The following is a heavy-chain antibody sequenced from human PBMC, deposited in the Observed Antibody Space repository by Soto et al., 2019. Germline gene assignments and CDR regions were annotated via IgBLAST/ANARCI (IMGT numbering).Heavy chain of an antibody. CDR2: SNIGNGNT. CDR1: GYTFTSYA. Sequence: QVQLVQSGAEVKKPGASVRVSCRTSGYTFTSYAIHWVRQAPGQGLEWMAWSNIGNGNTKYSQKFQGRVTVSRDTSASTAYMELSSLRSEDTAVYYCAREPLGGCVCYDHWLAPGGQGTLVTVSS. CDR3: AREPLGGCVCYDHWLAP. V-gene: IGHV1-3*04. J-gene: IGHJ5*02. D-gene: IGHD2-21*02.